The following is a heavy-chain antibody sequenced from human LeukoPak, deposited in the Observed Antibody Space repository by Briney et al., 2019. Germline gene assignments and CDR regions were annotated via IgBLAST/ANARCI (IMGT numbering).Heavy chain of an antibody. V-gene: IGHV1-18*01. Sequence: ASVKVSCKTSGYTFNSFGIAWLRQAPGQGLEWMGWISAYKGFTSLAQNFQDRLIMTTDTSTTTAYMELRNLNSDDAAVYYCARAAQGSWYPVVDYFDYWGQGTLVTVSS. CDR3: ARAAQGSWYPVVDYFDY. CDR2: ISAYKGFT. J-gene: IGHJ4*02. CDR1: GYTFNSFG. D-gene: IGHD6-13*01.